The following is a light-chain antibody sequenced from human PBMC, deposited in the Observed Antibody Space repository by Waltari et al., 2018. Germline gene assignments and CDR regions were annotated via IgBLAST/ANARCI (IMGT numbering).Light chain of an antibody. CDR3: QQTNSFPVT. CDR1: QGLSTG. Sequence: DIQMTQSPSSVSASVGDRVTITCRASQGLSTGLAWYQQKPGKAPEPLIYGASSLESGVPSRFSGSGSGTDFTLTISSLQPEDFATYYCQQTNSFPVTFGQGTRLEIK. J-gene: IGKJ5*01. V-gene: IGKV1D-12*01. CDR2: GAS.